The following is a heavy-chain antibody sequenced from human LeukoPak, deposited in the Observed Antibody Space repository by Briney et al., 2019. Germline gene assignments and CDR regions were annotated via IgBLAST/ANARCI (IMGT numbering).Heavy chain of an antibody. CDR3: AKDSCRGGNCPLPFFDS. J-gene: IGHJ4*02. CDR2: IIDVGGT. Sequence: QPGGSLRLSCAVSGSTLTEHAWSWVRQAPGEGLEWVSGIIDVGGTYYADSVKGRFTISRDSSKNTLYLQMNNLRAEDTATYYCAKDSCRGGNCPLPFFDSWGQGTLVTVSS. CDR1: GSTLTEHA. D-gene: IGHD2-15*01. V-gene: IGHV3-23*01.